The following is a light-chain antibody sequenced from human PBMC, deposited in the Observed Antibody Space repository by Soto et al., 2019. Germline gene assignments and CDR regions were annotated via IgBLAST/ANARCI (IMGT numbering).Light chain of an antibody. CDR3: MKALQAFN. Sequence: EIVMTQSPLSLPFTPGEPASISCRSSQSLLHRNGYNYLAWYLQKPGQSPQLLIYLGSNRASWVPDRFSGSGSGTDCTLKISRVEAEDVGVYYCMKALQAFNFGGGTQVEIK. CDR1: QSLLHRNGYNY. V-gene: IGKV2-28*01. CDR2: LGS. J-gene: IGKJ4*01.